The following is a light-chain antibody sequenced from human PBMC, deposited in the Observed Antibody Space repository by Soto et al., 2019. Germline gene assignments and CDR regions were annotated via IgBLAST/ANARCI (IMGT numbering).Light chain of an antibody. J-gene: IGLJ1*01. V-gene: IGLV2-8*01. CDR3: SSYAGSKNYV. CDR1: SSDVGGYNY. CDR2: EVS. Sequence: QSALTQPPSASGSLGQSVTISCTGTSSDVGGYNYVSWYQQHPGKAPKLMIYEVSKRPSGVPDRFSGSKSGNTASLTVSGLQAEDEADYYCSSYAGSKNYVFGTGTKVTVL.